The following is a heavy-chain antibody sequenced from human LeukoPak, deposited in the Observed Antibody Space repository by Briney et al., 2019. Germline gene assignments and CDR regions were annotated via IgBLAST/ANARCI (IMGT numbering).Heavy chain of an antibody. CDR3: ARGVY. CDR2: ISYTGST. V-gene: IGHV4-31*03. CDR1: GASINSAGYY. J-gene: IGHJ4*02. Sequence: SQTLSLTCTVSGASINSAGYYWSWIRQLPGKGLEWIGYISYTGSTYYNPSLKSRDIISRDTSKNQFSLKLSSVTAADTAIYYCARGVYWGQGTLVTVSS.